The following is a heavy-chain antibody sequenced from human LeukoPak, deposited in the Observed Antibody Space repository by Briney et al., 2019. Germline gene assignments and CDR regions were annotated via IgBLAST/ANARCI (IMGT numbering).Heavy chain of an antibody. CDR3: AKDRGSGSYYKNALDY. V-gene: IGHV3-30*18. J-gene: IGHJ4*02. CDR2: ISYDGSNK. D-gene: IGHD3-10*01. Sequence: GRSLRLSCAASGFTFSSYGMHWVRQAPGKGLEWVAVISYDGSNKYYADSVKGRFTISRDNSKNTLYLQMNSLRAEDTAVYYCAKDRGSGSYYKNALDYWGQGTLVTVSS. CDR1: GFTFSSYG.